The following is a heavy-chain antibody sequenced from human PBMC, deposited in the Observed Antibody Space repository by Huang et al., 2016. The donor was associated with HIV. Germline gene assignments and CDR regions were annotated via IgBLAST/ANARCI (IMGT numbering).Heavy chain of an antibody. CDR2: IYYSGST. CDR1: GGSIRSDNYY. Sequence: QLQLQESGPGLVKPSETLSLTCTVSGGSIRSDNYYWGWIRQPPGKGRECIGSIYYSGSTDDNQSRKRRGTITGDTSKNHCSLRMRSVTAADTAVYYCARLPGSITMIRGVITDPYWGQGTLVTVSS. CDR3: ARLPGSITMIRGVITDPY. J-gene: IGHJ4*02. D-gene: IGHD3-10*01. V-gene: IGHV4-39*02.